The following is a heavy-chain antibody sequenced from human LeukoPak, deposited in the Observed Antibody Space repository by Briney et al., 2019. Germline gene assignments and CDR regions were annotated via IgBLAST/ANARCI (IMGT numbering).Heavy chain of an antibody. J-gene: IGHJ4*02. CDR1: GYTFTGYY. CDR2: INPNSGGT. Sequence: GASVKVSCKASGYTFTGYYMHWVRQAPGQGLEWMGRINPNSGGTNYAQKLQGRVTMTTDTSTSTAYMELRSLRSDDTAVYYCARDRPDYGDYADWSQGTLVTVSS. V-gene: IGHV1-2*06. D-gene: IGHD4-17*01. CDR3: ARDRPDYGDYAD.